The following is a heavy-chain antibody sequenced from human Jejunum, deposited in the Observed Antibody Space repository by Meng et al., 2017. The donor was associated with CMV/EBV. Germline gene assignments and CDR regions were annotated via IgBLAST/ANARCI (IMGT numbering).Heavy chain of an antibody. Sequence: VQRQGPGPGLVKPSPPLSLTCTVSGGSISGGDYYWSWIRQPPGKGLEWIGYIHDTGSTYYNPSLTSRVDISVGTSNNQFSLTLTSVTAADTAVYFCARGSIFVSFDSWGQGTLVTVSS. J-gene: IGHJ4*02. V-gene: IGHV4-30-4*01. CDR3: ARGSIFVSFDS. CDR2: IHDTGST. CDR1: GGSISGGDYY. D-gene: IGHD3-3*01.